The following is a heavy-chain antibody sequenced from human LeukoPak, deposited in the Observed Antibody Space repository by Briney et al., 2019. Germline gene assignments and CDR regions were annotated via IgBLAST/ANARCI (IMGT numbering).Heavy chain of an antibody. Sequence: PGGSLRLSCAASGFTFDDYAMHWVRQAPGKGLEWVSGISWNSGSIGYTDSVKGRFTISRDNAKNSLYLQMNSLRAGDTALYYCARPRTVTANDAFDIWGQGTMVTVSS. D-gene: IGHD2-21*02. V-gene: IGHV3-9*01. CDR2: ISWNSGSI. CDR3: ARPRTVTANDAFDI. J-gene: IGHJ3*02. CDR1: GFTFDDYA.